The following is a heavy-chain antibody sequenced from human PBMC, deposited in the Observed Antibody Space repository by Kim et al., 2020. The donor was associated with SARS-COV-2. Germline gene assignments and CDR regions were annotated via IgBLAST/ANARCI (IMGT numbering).Heavy chain of an antibody. CDR1: GFTFSSYE. CDR2: ISSSGSTI. J-gene: IGHJ6*02. Sequence: GGSLRLSCAASGFTFSSYEMNWVRQAPGKGLEWVSYISSSGSTIYYADSVKGRFTISRDNAKNSLYLQMNSLRAEDTAVYYCARGVALGYYYGMDVWGQGTTVTVSS. CDR3: ARGVALGYYYGMDV. V-gene: IGHV3-48*03. D-gene: IGHD7-27*01.